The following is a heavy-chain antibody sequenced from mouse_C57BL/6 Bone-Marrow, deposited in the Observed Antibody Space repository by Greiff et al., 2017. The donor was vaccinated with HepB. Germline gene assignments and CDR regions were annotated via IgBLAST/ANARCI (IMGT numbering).Heavy chain of an antibody. V-gene: IGHV1-19*01. CDR2: INPYNGGT. CDR1: GYTFTDYY. Sequence: EVQLQQSGPVLVKPGASVKMSCKASGYTFTDYYMNWVKQSHGKSLEWIGVINPYNGGTSYNQKFKGKATLTVDKSSSTAYMELNSLTSEDSAVYYCARYYYYGSSPDYWGQGTTLTVSS. CDR3: ARYYYYGSSPDY. D-gene: IGHD1-1*01. J-gene: IGHJ2*01.